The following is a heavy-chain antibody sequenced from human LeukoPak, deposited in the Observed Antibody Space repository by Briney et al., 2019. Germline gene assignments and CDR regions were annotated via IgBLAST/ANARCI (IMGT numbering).Heavy chain of an antibody. CDR1: GFTFSSYT. V-gene: IGHV3-30-3*01. CDR2: ISYDRSNK. CDR3: ARDPYGTLPDDY. Sequence: GGSLRLSCAASGFTFSSYTMHWVRQAPGKGLGWVAVISYDRSNKYYADSVKGRFTISRDNSKNTLYLQMNSLRAEDTAVYYCARDPYGTLPDDYWGQGTLVTVSS. D-gene: IGHD4-17*01. J-gene: IGHJ4*02.